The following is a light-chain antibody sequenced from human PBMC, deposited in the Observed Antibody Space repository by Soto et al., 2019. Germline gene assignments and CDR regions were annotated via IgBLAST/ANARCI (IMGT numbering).Light chain of an antibody. CDR2: AAS. J-gene: IGKJ1*01. Sequence: DIQMTQSPSTLSASVGDRFTITCRASQSISSWLAWYQQKPGKAPKVLIYAASSLQSGAPSRFSGSGSGTDFTLIISSLQPEDFATYYCQQSYSNPWTFGQGTTVDIK. V-gene: IGKV1-39*01. CDR3: QQSYSNPWT. CDR1: QSISSW.